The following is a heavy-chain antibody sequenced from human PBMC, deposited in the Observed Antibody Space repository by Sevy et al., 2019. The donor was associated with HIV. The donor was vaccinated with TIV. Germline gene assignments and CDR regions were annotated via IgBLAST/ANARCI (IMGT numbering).Heavy chain of an antibody. D-gene: IGHD2-21*02. CDR2: ISHDGNYK. CDR3: ARLFSCGGDCYYLDY. J-gene: IGHJ4*02. V-gene: IGHV3-30-3*01. Sequence: GESLKISCAASGFTFSNYDMHWVRQAPGKGLEWVAVISHDGNYKNYAVSVKVRFTISRDDFKNTLYLQMSSLRPEDTAVYFCARLFSCGGDCYYLDYWGQGALVTVSS. CDR1: GFTFSNYD.